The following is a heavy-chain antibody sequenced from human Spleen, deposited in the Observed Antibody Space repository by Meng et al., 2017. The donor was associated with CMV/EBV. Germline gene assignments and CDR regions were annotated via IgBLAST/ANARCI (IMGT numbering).Heavy chain of an antibody. D-gene: IGHD4/OR15-4a*01. J-gene: IGHJ6*02. CDR2: IWYDGSNK. CDR1: GFTFSSHG. CDR3: AKGADDYLLYGMDV. Sequence: GESLKISCAASGFTFSSHGVHWVRQAPGKGLEWVAVIWYDGSNKDYADSVKGRFTISRDNSNNTLYLQMNSLRAEDTAVYYCAKGADDYLLYGMDVWGQGTTVTVSS. V-gene: IGHV3-33*06.